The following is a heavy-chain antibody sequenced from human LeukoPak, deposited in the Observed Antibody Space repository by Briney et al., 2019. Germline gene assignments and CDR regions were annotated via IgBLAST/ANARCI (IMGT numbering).Heavy chain of an antibody. CDR1: GASITSGGFS. CDR3: ARHGAHSYGYGSYYYYYMDV. Sequence: SEILSLTCAVSGASITSGGFSWNWIRQPPGKGLEWIGNIYHSGNTYYNPSLKRRFAISGDTSKNQFSLKMSSVTAADTAVYYCARHGAHSYGYGSYYYYYMDVWGKGTTVTISS. J-gene: IGHJ6*03. V-gene: IGHV4-30-4*07. D-gene: IGHD5-18*01. CDR2: IYHSGNT.